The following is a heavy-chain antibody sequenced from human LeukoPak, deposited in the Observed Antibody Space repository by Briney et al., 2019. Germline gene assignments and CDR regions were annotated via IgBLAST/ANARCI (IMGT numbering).Heavy chain of an antibody. D-gene: IGHD1-26*01. CDR3: ARDRGLSGTYDS. V-gene: IGHV3-33*01. CDR1: GFTFSNYG. CDR2: IWYDGSNI. J-gene: IGHJ5*01. Sequence: GGSLRLSCAASGFTFSNYGMHWVRQAPGKGLEWVALIWYDGSNIHYADSVTGRFTISRDNSKSTLYLQMNSLGADDTGVYYCARDRGLSGTYDSWGQGILVTVSS.